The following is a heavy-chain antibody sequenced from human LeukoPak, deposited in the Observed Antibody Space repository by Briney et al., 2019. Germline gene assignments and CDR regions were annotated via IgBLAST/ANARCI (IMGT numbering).Heavy chain of an antibody. D-gene: IGHD6-19*01. CDR2: ISSSSSYI. CDR1: GFTLSSYS. Sequence: PGGSLRLSCAASGFTLSSYSMNWVRQAPGKGLEWVSSISSSSSYIYYADSVKGRFTISRDNAKNSLYLQMNSLRAEDTAVYYCARDSSGWYWASGYYYYYYMDVWGKGTTVTVSS. CDR3: ARDSSGWYWASGYYYYYYMDV. J-gene: IGHJ6*03. V-gene: IGHV3-21*01.